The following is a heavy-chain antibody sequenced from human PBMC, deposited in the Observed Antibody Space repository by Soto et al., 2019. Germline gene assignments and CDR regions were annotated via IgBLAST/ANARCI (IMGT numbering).Heavy chain of an antibody. CDR1: GGSIDSYY. Sequence: SETLSLTCTVSGGSIDSYYWTWIRQPPGKGLEWIGYVYYTGTTTYSPSLKSRVTISVDTSMNQISLKLSSVTAADTAFYYCARLGGYYQSLDAWGQGTLVTVSS. CDR2: VYYTGTT. CDR3: ARLGGYYQSLDA. V-gene: IGHV4-59*08. D-gene: IGHD3-22*01. J-gene: IGHJ5*02.